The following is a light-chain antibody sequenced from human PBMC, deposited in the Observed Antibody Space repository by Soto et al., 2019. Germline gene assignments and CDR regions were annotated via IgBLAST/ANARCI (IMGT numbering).Light chain of an antibody. Sequence: QSVLTQPPSASGTPGQRVTISCSGSNSNVGSNTVDWYQQLPGTAPKLLIYHNNQRPSGVPDRLSGSKSGTSASLAISGLQSEDEADYYCAAWDDSLNAVVFGGGTKLTVL. CDR2: HNN. V-gene: IGLV1-44*01. J-gene: IGLJ2*01. CDR3: AAWDDSLNAVV. CDR1: NSNVGSNT.